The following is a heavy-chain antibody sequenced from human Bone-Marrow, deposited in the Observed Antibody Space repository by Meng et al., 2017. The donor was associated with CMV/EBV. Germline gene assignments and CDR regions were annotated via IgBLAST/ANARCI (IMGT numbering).Heavy chain of an antibody. CDR3: IRGGYYDAFDP. CDR2: IDNDGNRI. Sequence: EVQLVESGGGLVKPGXARGLSCAASGFSFSNAWMRWVRQAPGKGVVWVSRIDNDGNRISYADSVKGRFTISRDNAKNTVYLQMNSLRVEDTALYYCIRGGYYDAFDPWGQGTLVTVSS. D-gene: IGHD3-22*01. CDR1: GFSFSNAW. J-gene: IGHJ5*02. V-gene: IGHV3-74*02.